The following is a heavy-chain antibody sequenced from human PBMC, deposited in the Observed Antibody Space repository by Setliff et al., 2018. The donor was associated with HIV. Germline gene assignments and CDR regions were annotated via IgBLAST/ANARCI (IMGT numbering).Heavy chain of an antibody. CDR3: ARDHCSSSGCYEYSYYGMDV. CDR1: GYYFNIDY. J-gene: IGHJ6*02. D-gene: IGHD2-2*01. Sequence: ASVKVSCKTFGYYFNIDYMHWVRQAPGQGLEWMGGIIPISGTANYAQKFQGRVTMTRDTSISTAYMEVSRLRSGDTAVYYCARDHCSSSGCYEYSYYGMDVWGQGTTVTVSS. CDR2: IIPISGTA. V-gene: IGHV1-2*02.